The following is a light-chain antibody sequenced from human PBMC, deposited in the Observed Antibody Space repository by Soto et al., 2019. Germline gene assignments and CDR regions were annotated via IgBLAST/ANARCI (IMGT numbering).Light chain of an antibody. J-gene: IGKJ2*01. Sequence: EIVMTQSPATLSVSPGVRATLSCRASQSVSNNLAWYQQKPGQAPRLLIYGASTRATGIPTRFSGSGSGTEFYLTINSLQSEDFAVYFCQQYNNWPPYTFGQGTRLEIK. CDR2: GAS. V-gene: IGKV3-15*01. CDR1: QSVSNN. CDR3: QQYNNWPPYT.